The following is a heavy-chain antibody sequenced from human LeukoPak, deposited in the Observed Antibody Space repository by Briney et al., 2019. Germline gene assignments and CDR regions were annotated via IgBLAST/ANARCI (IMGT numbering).Heavy chain of an antibody. CDR2: ISGSGGST. Sequence: GGSLRLSCAASGFTFSSYAMSWVRQAPGKGLEWVSAISGSGGSTYYADSVKGRLTISRDNSKNTLYLQMNSLRAEDTAVYYXXXXXXXXXXXXXXXXYYYYYGMDVWGQGTTVTVSS. CDR1: GFTFSSYA. V-gene: IGHV3-23*01. CDR3: XXXXXXXXXXXXXXXYYYYYGMDV. J-gene: IGHJ6*02.